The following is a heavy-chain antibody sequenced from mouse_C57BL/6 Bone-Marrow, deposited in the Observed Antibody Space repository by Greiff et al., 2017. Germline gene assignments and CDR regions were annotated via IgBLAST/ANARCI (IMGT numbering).Heavy chain of an antibody. CDR1: EYEFPSHD. J-gene: IGHJ1*03. CDR3: ARHSYPYYGSSYWYFDV. D-gene: IGHD1-1*01. CDR2: INSDGGST. V-gene: IGHV5-2*01. Sequence: EVQRVESGGGLVQPGESLKLSCESNEYEFPSHDMSWVRKTPEKRLELVAAINSDGGSTYYPDTMERRFIISRNNTKKTLYLQMSSLRSEDTALYYCARHSYPYYGSSYWYFDVWGTGTTVTVSS.